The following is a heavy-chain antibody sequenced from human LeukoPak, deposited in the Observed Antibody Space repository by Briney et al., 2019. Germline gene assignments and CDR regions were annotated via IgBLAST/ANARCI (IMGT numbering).Heavy chain of an antibody. Sequence: AASVKVSCKASGGTFSSYAISWVRQAPGQGLEWMGRIIPILGIANYAQKFQGRVTITADKSTSTAYMELSSLRSGDTAVYYCARFIGGNDAFDIWGQGTMVTVSS. CDR2: IIPILGIA. V-gene: IGHV1-69*04. CDR3: ARFIGGNDAFDI. CDR1: GGTFSSYA. D-gene: IGHD2-15*01. J-gene: IGHJ3*02.